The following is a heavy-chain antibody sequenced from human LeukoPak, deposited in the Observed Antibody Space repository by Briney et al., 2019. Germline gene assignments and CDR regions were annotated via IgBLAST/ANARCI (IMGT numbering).Heavy chain of an antibody. J-gene: IGHJ4*02. Sequence: TGGSLRLSCAASGLTFRNYAVSWVRQAPGKGLEWVSAVSGSGGNTYYADSVKGRFTISRDNSKNTVYLQMNSLTADDTAVYFCAKETVQPELNGFDFWGQGTLVTVSS. CDR1: GLTFRNYA. CDR3: AKETVQPELNGFDF. V-gene: IGHV3-23*01. CDR2: VSGSGGNT. D-gene: IGHD1-1*01.